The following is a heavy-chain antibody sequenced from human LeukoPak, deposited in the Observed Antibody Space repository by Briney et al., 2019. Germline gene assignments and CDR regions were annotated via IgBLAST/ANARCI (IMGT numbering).Heavy chain of an antibody. D-gene: IGHD6-19*01. CDR2: ISASNGNT. CDR3: AREGRLAPWLVPGGWFDP. V-gene: IGHV1-18*01. CDR1: GYSFSSSG. Sequence: ASVKVSCKASGYSFSSSGINWVRQAPGHGLERMGGISASNGNTDYAQNFQGRVTMTTDTSTSTAYMELKSLRSDDTAVYYCAREGRLAPWLVPGGWFDPWGQGTLVTVSS. J-gene: IGHJ5*02.